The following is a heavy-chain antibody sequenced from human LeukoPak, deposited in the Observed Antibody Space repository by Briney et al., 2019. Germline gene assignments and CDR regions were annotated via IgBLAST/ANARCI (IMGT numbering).Heavy chain of an antibody. CDR3: ARGKVFADYDI. CDR2: INHSGST. Sequence: SETLSLTCAVYGGSFSGYYWSWIRQPPGKGLEWIGEINHSGSTNYNPSLKSRVTISVDTSKNQFSLKLSSVTAADTAVYYCARGKVFADYDIWGQGTLVTVSS. V-gene: IGHV4-34*01. CDR1: GGSFSGYY. D-gene: IGHD3-9*01. J-gene: IGHJ1*01.